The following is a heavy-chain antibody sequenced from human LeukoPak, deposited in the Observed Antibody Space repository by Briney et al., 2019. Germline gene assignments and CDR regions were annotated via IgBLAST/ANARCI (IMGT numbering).Heavy chain of an antibody. CDR2: IYSGGTT. CDR1: GFTVSGNY. J-gene: IGHJ4*02. CDR3: ARDPVGYSYGYTDVDY. Sequence: GGSLRLSCAVSGFTVSGNYMSWVRQAPGKGLEWVSLIYSGGTTYYADSVKGRLTISRDNAKNSLYLQMNSLRAEDTAVYYCARDPVGYSYGYTDVDYWGQGTLVTVSS. V-gene: IGHV3-53*01. D-gene: IGHD5-18*01.